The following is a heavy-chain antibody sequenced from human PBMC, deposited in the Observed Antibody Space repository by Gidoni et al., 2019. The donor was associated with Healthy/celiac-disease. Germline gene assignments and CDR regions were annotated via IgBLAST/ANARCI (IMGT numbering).Heavy chain of an antibody. D-gene: IGHD6-13*01. CDR1: GFTFNSSA. J-gene: IGHJ4*02. Sequence: EVQLLESGGGLVQPGGSLRLSCAASGFTFNSSAMSWVRQAPGKGLEWVSAISGSGGSTYYADSVKGRFTISRDNSKNTLYLQMNSLRAEDTAVYYCAKDLVAGIAAAGYYFDYWGQGTLVTVSS. V-gene: IGHV3-23*01. CDR2: ISGSGGST. CDR3: AKDLVAGIAAAGYYFDY.